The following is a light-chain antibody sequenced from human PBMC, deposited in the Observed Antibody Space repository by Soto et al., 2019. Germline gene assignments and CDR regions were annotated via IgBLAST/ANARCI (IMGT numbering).Light chain of an antibody. V-gene: IGKV3-11*01. J-gene: IGKJ5*01. CDR1: QSVRSS. CDR3: QQRGNWPPIT. CDR2: DAS. Sequence: EIVLTHSPSTLSLSPGERATLSCRASQSVRSSLAWYQQKPGQAPRLLIYDASTRATGIPARFSGSGSGTDFTLTINSLEPEDFAVYYCQQRGNWPPITFGQGTRLEVK.